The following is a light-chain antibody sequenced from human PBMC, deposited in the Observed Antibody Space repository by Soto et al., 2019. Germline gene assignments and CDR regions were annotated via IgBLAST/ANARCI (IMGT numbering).Light chain of an antibody. J-gene: IGLJ3*02. CDR1: TSDVGGYNS. Sequence: QSALTQPRSVSGSPGQSVTISCTGTTSDVGGYNSVSWYQQHPGKAPKLMIYGVSKRPSGVPDRFSGSKSGNTASLTISGIPPGDEADYYRCSYAGSYPWVFGGGTKLTVL. CDR2: GVS. CDR3: CSYAGSYPWV. V-gene: IGLV2-11*01.